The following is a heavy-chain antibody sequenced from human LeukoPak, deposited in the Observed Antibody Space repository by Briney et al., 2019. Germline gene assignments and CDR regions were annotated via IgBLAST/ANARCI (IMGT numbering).Heavy chain of an antibody. CDR2: ISWNSGTI. Sequence: GGSLRLSCAASGFTFDDYAMHWVRRAPGKGLEWVSGISWNSGTIGYADSVKGRFTISRDNAKNSLYLQMISLRAEDMALYYCAKDVVGDYGGNWNYFDYWGQGTLVTVSS. J-gene: IGHJ4*02. D-gene: IGHD4-23*01. CDR1: GFTFDDYA. CDR3: AKDVVGDYGGNWNYFDY. V-gene: IGHV3-9*03.